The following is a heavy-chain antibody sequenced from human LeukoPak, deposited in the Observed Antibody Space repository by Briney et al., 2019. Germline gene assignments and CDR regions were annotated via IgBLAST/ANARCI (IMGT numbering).Heavy chain of an antibody. Sequence: SETLSPTCAVYGGSFSGYYWSWIRQPPGKGLEWIGETNHSGSTNYNPSLKSRVTISVDTSKNQFSLKLSSVTAADTAVYYCAGNLYNWNDGSRTNFDYWGQGTLVTVSS. D-gene: IGHD1-1*01. V-gene: IGHV4-34*01. CDR3: AGNLYNWNDGSRTNFDY. CDR1: GGSFSGYY. CDR2: TNHSGST. J-gene: IGHJ4*02.